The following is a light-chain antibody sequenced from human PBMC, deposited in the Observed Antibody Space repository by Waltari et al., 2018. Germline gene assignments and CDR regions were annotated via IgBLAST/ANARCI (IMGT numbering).Light chain of an antibody. J-gene: IGLJ3*02. Sequence: SFELTQPPSVSMSPGQTASITCSGDILGNKYASWYQHKPGQSPLLVIYQDTKRPSGIPDRFSCAKSGTAATLTISGTQAMDEADYYCQALGTGAWVFGGGTKLTVL. CDR2: QDT. CDR1: ILGNKY. V-gene: IGLV3-1*01. CDR3: QALGTGAWV.